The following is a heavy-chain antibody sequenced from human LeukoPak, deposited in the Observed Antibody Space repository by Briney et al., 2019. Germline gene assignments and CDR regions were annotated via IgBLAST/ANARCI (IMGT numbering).Heavy chain of an antibody. CDR2: IRHDGSNK. D-gene: IGHD3-9*01. V-gene: IGHV3-30*02. Sequence: PGGSLRLSCAASGFTFSSYGMHWVRRAPGKGLEWVAFIRHDGSNKYYADSVKGRFTISRDNSKNTLYLQMNSLRAEDTALYYCAKGSKLLVFTRDHYMHVWGKGTTVTVSS. CDR1: GFTFSSYG. J-gene: IGHJ6*03. CDR3: AKGSKLLVFTRDHYMHV.